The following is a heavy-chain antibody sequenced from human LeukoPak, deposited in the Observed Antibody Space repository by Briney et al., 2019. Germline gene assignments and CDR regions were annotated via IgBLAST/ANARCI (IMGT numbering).Heavy chain of an antibody. J-gene: IGHJ2*01. CDR2: IYYSGST. V-gene: IGHV4-59*12. CDR3: ARRYGDGYNSPYWYFDL. Sequence: SETLSLTRTVSGGSISSYYWSWIRQPPGKGLEWIGYIYYSGSTNYNPSLKSRVTISVDTSKNQFSLKLSSVTAADTAVYYCARRYGDGYNSPYWYFDLWGRGTLVTVSS. D-gene: IGHD5-24*01. CDR1: GGSISSYY.